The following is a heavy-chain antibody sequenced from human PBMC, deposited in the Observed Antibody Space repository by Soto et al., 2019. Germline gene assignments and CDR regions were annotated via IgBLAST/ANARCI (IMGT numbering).Heavy chain of an antibody. V-gene: IGHV3-73*02. J-gene: IGHJ4*02. D-gene: IGHD6-19*01. CDR1: GFTFSGSA. CDR3: TRQYSSGWGAY. CDR2: IRSKANSYAT. Sequence: EVQLVESGGGLVQPGGSLKLSCAASGFTFSGSAMHWVRQASGKGLEWVGRIRSKANSYATAYAASVKGRFTISRDGSKNTAYLQMNSLKTEDTAVYYCTRQYSSGWGAYWGQGTLVTVSS.